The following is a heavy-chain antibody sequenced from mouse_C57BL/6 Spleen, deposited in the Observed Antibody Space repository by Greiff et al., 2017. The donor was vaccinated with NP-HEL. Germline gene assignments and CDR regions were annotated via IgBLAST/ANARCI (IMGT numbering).Heavy chain of an antibody. J-gene: IGHJ2*01. D-gene: IGHD2-1*01. Sequence: VQLQQSGPGLVKPSQSLSLTCSVTGYSITSGYYWNWIRQFPGNKLEWMGYISYDGSNNYNPSLKNRISITRDTSKNQFFLKLNSVTTEDTATYYCARGGNYVDDYWGQGTTLTVSS. CDR1: GYSITSGYY. V-gene: IGHV3-6*01. CDR3: ARGGNYVDDY. CDR2: ISYDGSN.